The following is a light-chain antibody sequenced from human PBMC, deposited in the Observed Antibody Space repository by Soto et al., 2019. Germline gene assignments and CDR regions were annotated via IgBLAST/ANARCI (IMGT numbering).Light chain of an antibody. V-gene: IGLV1-47*01. J-gene: IGLJ3*02. Sequence: QSVLTQPPSASGPPGQRVAIPCSGSTSNIGSKYVYWYQQLPGTAPKLVIYRNNQRPSGVPERFSGSKSGTSASLAISGLRAEDEADYYCAVCDGGLSGWVFGGGTKLTVL. CDR3: AVCDGGLSGWV. CDR2: RNN. CDR1: TSNIGSKY.